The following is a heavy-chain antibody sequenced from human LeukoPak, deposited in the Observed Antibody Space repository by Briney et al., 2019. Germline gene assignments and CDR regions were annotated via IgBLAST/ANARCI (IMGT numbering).Heavy chain of an antibody. D-gene: IGHD6-19*01. CDR1: GFTFSGSA. CDR3: TRQPGIAVAGTLPRYYYGMDV. J-gene: IGHJ6*02. CDR2: IRSKANSYAT. V-gene: IGHV3-73*01. Sequence: QSGGSLRLSCAASGFTFSGSAMHWVRQASGKGLEWVGRIRSKANSYATAYAASVKGRFTTSRDDSKNTAYLQMNSLKTEDTAVYYCTRQPGIAVAGTLPRYYYGMDVGGQGTTVTVS.